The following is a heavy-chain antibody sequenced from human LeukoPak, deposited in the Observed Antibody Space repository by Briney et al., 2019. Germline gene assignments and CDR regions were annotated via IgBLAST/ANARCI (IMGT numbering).Heavy chain of an antibody. Sequence: PSETLSLTCTVSGGSISRGDYYWSWIRQPPGKCLEWIGYIHYSGSTYYNPSLKSRVTISEDTSKNQFSLKLSSVTAADTAVYYCARGMVRGQSYWFDPWGQGTLVTVSS. V-gene: IGHV4-30-4*01. CDR2: IHYSGST. J-gene: IGHJ5*02. CDR1: GGSISRGDYY. D-gene: IGHD3-10*01. CDR3: ARGMVRGQSYWFDP.